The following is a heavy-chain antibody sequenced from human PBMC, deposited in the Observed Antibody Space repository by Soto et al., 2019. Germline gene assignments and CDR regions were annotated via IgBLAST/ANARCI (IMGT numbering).Heavy chain of an antibody. D-gene: IGHD3-22*01. CDR3: AREDYYDSSGYFDY. CDR1: GFTFSSYA. CDR2: ISYDGSNR. J-gene: IGHJ4*02. V-gene: IGHV3-30-3*01. Sequence: GGSLRLSCAASGFTFSSYAMHWVRQAPGKGLEWVAVISYDGSNRYYADSVKGRFTISRDNSKNTLYLQMNSLRAEDTAVYYCAREDYYDSSGYFDYWGQGTLVTVSS.